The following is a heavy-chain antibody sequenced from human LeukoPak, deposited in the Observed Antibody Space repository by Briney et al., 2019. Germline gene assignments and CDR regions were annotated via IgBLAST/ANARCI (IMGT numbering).Heavy chain of an antibody. CDR2: MNEYGSEI. CDR3: ARWLYSSGWAIDY. CDR1: GFTFSGFS. D-gene: IGHD6-19*01. V-gene: IGHV3-7*01. Sequence: GGSLRLSCAVSGFTFSGFSMSWVRQAPGKGLEWVAKMNEYGSEIFYVDSVKGRFTISRDNAKNSLYLQMNSLRDEDTAVYYCARWLYSSGWAIDYWGQGTLVTVSS. J-gene: IGHJ4*02.